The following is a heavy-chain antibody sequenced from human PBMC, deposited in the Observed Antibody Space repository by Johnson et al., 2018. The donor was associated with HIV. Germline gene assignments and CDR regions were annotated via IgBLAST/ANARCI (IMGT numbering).Heavy chain of an antibody. CDR1: GFTFSDHY. CDR3: ARSLRRLQRVFDAFDI. D-gene: IGHD4-11*01. V-gene: IGHV3-11*04. Sequence: QVQLVESGGGFVKAGGSLRLSCEVSGFTFSDHYMSWIRQAPGKGLEWFAVIWYDGSHKFYADSVKGRFTISRDNAKKSLYLQMNSLRVEDTGVYYCARSLRRLQRVFDAFDIWGQGTMVTVSS. J-gene: IGHJ3*02. CDR2: IWYDGSHK.